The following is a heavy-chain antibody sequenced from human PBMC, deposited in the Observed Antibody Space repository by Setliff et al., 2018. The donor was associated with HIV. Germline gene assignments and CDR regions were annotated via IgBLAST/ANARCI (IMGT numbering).Heavy chain of an antibody. V-gene: IGHV4-61*05. CDR3: ATEARHHGSALDPFDC. Sequence: PSETLSLTCTVSGGSISSSSYYWGWIRQPPGKGLECIGYIYTSGSTNYNPSLKSRVTISVDTSKNQFSLKLSSVTAADTAVYYCATEARHHGSALDPFDCWGQGTLVTVSS. CDR1: GGSISSSSYY. J-gene: IGHJ4*02. D-gene: IGHD1-1*01. CDR2: IYTSGST.